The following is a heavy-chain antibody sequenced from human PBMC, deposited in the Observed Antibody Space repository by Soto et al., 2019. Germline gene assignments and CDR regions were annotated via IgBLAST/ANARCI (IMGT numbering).Heavy chain of an antibody. CDR2: ISSSGSTI. D-gene: IGHD6-19*01. CDR1: GVTFSDYY. CDR3: ARILFLGYSSGWSAAFDI. J-gene: IGHJ3*02. V-gene: IGHV3-11*01. Sequence: GGSLRLSWAAAGVTFSDYYMSWIRQAPGKGLEWVSYISSSGSTIYYADSVKGRFTISRDNAKNSLYLQMNSLRAEDTAVYYCARILFLGYSSGWSAAFDIWGQGTMVTVSS.